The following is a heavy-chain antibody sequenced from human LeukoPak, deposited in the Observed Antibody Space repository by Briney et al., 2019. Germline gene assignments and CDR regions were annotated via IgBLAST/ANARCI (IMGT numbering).Heavy chain of an antibody. CDR2: IYYSGSI. D-gene: IGHD5-24*01. J-gene: IGHJ3*02. CDR1: GGSISSYF. Sequence: SETLSLTCTVSGGSISSYFWSWIRQPPGKGLEWIGYIYYSGSINYNPSLKSRVTISIDTSKNQFSLKLSSVTAADTAVYYCARDVEMAYAFDIWGQGTMVTVSS. V-gene: IGHV4-59*01. CDR3: ARDVEMAYAFDI.